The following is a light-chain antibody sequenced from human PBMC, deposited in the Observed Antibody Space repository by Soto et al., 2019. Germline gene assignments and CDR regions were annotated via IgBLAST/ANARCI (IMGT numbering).Light chain of an antibody. CDR3: QQFSSYPLT. V-gene: IGKV3-20*01. CDR1: QTVRNNY. Sequence: IVLTQYHGTLSLSPGERSALSGMSSQTVRNNYLAWYQQKPGQAPRLLIYDASSRATGIPDRFSGGGSGTDFTLTISRLEPEDFAVYYCQQFSSYPLTFGGGTKVDI. CDR2: DAS. J-gene: IGKJ4*01.